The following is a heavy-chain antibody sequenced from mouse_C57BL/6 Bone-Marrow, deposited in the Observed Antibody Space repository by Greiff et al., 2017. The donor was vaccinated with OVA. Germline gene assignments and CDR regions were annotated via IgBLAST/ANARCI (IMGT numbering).Heavy chain of an antibody. J-gene: IGHJ3*01. CDR2: IDPNSGGT. CDR1: GYTFTSYW. Sequence: QVQLQQSGAELVKPGASVKLSCKASGYTFTSYWMHWVKQRPGRGLEWIGRIDPNSGGTKYNEKFKSKATLTVDKPSITAYMQLSSLTSEDSAVYYCARGYDYDWFAYWGQGTLVTVSA. V-gene: IGHV1-72*01. CDR3: ARGYDYDWFAY. D-gene: IGHD2-4*01.